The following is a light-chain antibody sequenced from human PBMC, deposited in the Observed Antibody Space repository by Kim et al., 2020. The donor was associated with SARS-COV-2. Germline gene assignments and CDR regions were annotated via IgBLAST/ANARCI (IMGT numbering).Light chain of an antibody. CDR3: SSRDRDGNYYV. CDR1: NLRSYY. V-gene: IGLV3-19*01. Sequence: SSELTQDPTVFVALGQTVRITCPGNNLRSYYASWYQQKAGQAPLLIIFGKNSRPAGIPDRFSGSYSGDIASLTITGAQADDEADYYCSSRDRDGNYYVFASGTKVTVL. CDR2: GKN. J-gene: IGLJ1*01.